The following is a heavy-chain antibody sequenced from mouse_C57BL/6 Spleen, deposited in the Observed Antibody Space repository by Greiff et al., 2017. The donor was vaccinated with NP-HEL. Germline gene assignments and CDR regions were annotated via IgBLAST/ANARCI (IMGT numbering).Heavy chain of an antibody. CDR2: INPNNGGT. J-gene: IGHJ3*01. V-gene: IGHV1-22*01. CDR3: ARSPTYYSNYGAY. D-gene: IGHD2-5*01. Sequence: EVQLQQSGPELVKPGASVKMSCKASGYTFTDYNMHWVKQSHGKSLEWIGYINPNNGGTSYNQKFKGKATLTVNKSSSTAYMELRSLTSEDSAVYYCARSPTYYSNYGAYWGKGTLVTVSA. CDR1: GYTFTDYN.